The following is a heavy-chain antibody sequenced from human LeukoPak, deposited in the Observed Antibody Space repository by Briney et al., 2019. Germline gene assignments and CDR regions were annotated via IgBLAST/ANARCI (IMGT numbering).Heavy chain of an antibody. V-gene: IGHV4-34*01. D-gene: IGHD5-18*01. CDR3: ARGSRGGYSYGLNWFDP. CDR1: GFTFSSYA. J-gene: IGHJ5*02. CDR2: INHSGST. Sequence: GSLRLSCAASGFTFSSYAMSWVRQAPGKGLEWIGEINHSGSTNYNPSLKSRVTISVDTSKNQFSLKLSSVTAADTAVYYCARGSRGGYSYGLNWFDPWGQGTLVTVSS.